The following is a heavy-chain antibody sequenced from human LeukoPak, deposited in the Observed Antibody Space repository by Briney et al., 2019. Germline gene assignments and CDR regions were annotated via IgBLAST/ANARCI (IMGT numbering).Heavy chain of an antibody. J-gene: IGHJ4*02. Sequence: PGGSLRLSWAASGFTFSTYTMSWVRQAPGKGLEWVSSISCIGGSTYYADSVKGRFTISRENSKHTLYLQMHSLRAEDRAVYYCAKDLSYDILNAYPSFDYWGQGTLVTVSS. CDR2: ISCIGGST. V-gene: IGHV3-23*01. CDR1: GFTFSTYT. CDR3: AKDLSYDILNAYPSFDY. D-gene: IGHD3-9*01.